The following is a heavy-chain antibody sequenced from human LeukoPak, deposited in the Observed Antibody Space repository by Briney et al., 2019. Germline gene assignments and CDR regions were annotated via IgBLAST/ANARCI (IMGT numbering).Heavy chain of an antibody. J-gene: IGHJ6*03. CDR3: AKNGDRGAYCSGGSCYPYYYYYIDV. D-gene: IGHD2-15*01. CDR1: GFTFSSYG. CDR2: ISATGGTT. Sequence: PGGSLRLSCAASGFTFSSYGMSWVRQAPGKGLEWVSAISATGGTTYYADSVKGRFTISRDNSKNTLYLQMNSLRAEDTAIYYCAKNGDRGAYCSGGSCYPYYYYYIDVWGKGTMVTISS. V-gene: IGHV3-23*01.